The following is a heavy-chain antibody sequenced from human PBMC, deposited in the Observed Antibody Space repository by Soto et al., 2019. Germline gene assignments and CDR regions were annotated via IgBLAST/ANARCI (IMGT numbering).Heavy chain of an antibody. CDR2: IDPSDSYT. CDR3: ATYRDIVADNSYYYYYGMDV. D-gene: IGHD5-12*01. Sequence: GESLKISCKGSGYSFTSYWISWVRQMPGKGLEWMGRIDPSDSYTNYSPSFQGHVTISADESISTAYLQWSSLKASDTAMYYGATYRDIVADNSYYYYYGMDVWGQGTTVTVSS. CDR1: GYSFTSYW. V-gene: IGHV5-10-1*01. J-gene: IGHJ6*02.